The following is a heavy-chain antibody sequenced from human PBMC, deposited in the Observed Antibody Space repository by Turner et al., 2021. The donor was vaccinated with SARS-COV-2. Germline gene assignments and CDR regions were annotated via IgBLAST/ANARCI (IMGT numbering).Heavy chain of an antibody. CDR2: ISYDGSNK. D-gene: IGHD3-10*01. Sequence: QVQLVESGGGVVQPERSLRLSCAASGFTFSSYVMHWVRQAPGKGLEWVAVISYDGSNKYYADSVKGRFTISRDNSKNTLYLQMNSLRGEDTAVYYCARDSGDFDYWGQGTLVTVSS. CDR3: ARDSGDFDY. V-gene: IGHV3-30-3*01. J-gene: IGHJ4*02. CDR1: GFTFSSYV.